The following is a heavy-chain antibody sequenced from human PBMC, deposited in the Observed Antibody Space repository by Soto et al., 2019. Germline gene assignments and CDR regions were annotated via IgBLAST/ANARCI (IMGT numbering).Heavy chain of an antibody. D-gene: IGHD3-16*01. CDR3: ARGGPYRRAEVDY. CDR2: VNGDGSST. J-gene: IGHJ4*02. CDR1: GFTFSSYW. Sequence: EVQLVESGGGLVQPGGSLRLSCAASGFTFSSYWMHWVRQAPGKGLVWVSRVNGDGSSTSYADSVKGRFTISRDNAKNTLYLQMNSLRGEDTAVYYCARGGPYRRAEVDYWGQGTLVTVSS. V-gene: IGHV3-74*01.